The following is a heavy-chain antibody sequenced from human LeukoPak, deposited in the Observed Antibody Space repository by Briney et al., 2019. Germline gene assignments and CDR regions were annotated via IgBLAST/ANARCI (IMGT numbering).Heavy chain of an antibody. J-gene: IGHJ4*02. D-gene: IGHD3-22*01. CDR1: GYTFTSYG. CDR2: ISAHNGNT. V-gene: IGHV1-18*01. CDR3: ARGGPYYDSSGYED. Sequence: ASVKVSCKASGYTFTSYGISWVRQAPGQGLEWMGWISAHNGNTNYAQKLQGRVTMTTDTSTSTAYMELRSLRSDDTAVYYCARGGPYYDSSGYEDWGQGTLVTVSS.